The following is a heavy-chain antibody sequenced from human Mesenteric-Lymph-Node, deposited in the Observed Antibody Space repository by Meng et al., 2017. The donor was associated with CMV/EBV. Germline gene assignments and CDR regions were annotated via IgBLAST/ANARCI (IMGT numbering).Heavy chain of an antibody. CDR1: GFTFSSYS. CDR2: ISSSSSYI. CDR3: ARGDCSSTSCYFNGYYYYGMDV. V-gene: IGHV3-21*01. D-gene: IGHD2-2*01. J-gene: IGHJ6*02. Sequence: GESLKISCAASGFTFSSYSMNWVRQAPGKGLEWVSSISSSSSYIYYADSVKGRFTISRDNAKNSLYLQMNSLRAEDTAVYYCARGDCSSTSCYFNGYYYYGMDVWGQGTTVTVSS.